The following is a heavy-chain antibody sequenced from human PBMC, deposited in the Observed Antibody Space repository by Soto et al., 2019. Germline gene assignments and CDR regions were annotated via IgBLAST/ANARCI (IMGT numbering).Heavy chain of an antibody. J-gene: IGHJ4*02. CDR1: GFTFSSVA. CDR3: ARGDGETIGNLDY. Sequence: GGSLRLSCAASGFTFSSVALHWVRQAPGKGPEWVAVISYDGSNKYYEDSVKGRFTISRDNSKNRLYLQMNSLRIEDTAVYYCARGDGETIGNLDYWGQGTLVTVSS. D-gene: IGHD1-26*01. V-gene: IGHV3-30-3*01. CDR2: ISYDGSNK.